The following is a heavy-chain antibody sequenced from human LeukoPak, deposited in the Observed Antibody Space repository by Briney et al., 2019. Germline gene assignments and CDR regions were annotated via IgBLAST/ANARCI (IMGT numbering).Heavy chain of an antibody. CDR2: IYYTGST. D-gene: IGHD6-13*01. CDR1: GGSISSDY. V-gene: IGHV4-59*01. J-gene: IGHJ5*02. CDR3: ARRAIPAAGTFDP. Sequence: SETLSLTCTVSGGSISSDYWSWIRQPPGKGLEWIGYIYYTGSTYYNTSLMSRVTISVDTSKNQFSLKLRSVTAADTAVYYCARRAIPAAGTFDPWGQGTLVTVSS.